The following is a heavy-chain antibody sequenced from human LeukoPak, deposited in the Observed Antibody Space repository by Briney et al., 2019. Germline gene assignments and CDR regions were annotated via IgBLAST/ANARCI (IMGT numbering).Heavy chain of an antibody. CDR2: ISAYNGNT. CDR3: ARAGGWAREDYKADAFDI. J-gene: IGHJ3*02. Sequence: GASVKVSCKASGYTFTNFGISWVRQAPGQGLEWMGWISAYNGNTNYAQKVQDRVTMTTDTSTSTAHMELRSLRSDDTAVYYCARAGGWAREDYKADAFDIWGQGTMVTVSS. D-gene: IGHD6-19*01. V-gene: IGHV1-18*01. CDR1: GYTFTNFG.